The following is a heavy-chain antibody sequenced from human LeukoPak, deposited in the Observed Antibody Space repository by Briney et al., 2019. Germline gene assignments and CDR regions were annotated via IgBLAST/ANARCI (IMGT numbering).Heavy chain of an antibody. V-gene: IGHV1-3*01. Sequence: ASVKVSCKASGGTFSSYAISWVRQAPGQGLEWMGWINAGNGNTKYSQKFQGRVTITRDTSASTAYMELSSLRSEDTAVYYCARPPFTMVRGDSRGWLGYWGQGTLVTVSS. D-gene: IGHD3-10*01. J-gene: IGHJ4*02. CDR3: ARPPFTMVRGDSRGWLGY. CDR1: GGTFSSYA. CDR2: INAGNGNT.